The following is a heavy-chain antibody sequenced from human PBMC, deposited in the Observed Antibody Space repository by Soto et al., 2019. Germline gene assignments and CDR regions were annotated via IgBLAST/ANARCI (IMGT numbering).Heavy chain of an antibody. Sequence: GGSLRLSCAASGFTFSIYSMDWVRHAPGKGLEWVSYISSSSSTIYYADSVKGRFTISRDNAKNSLYLQMNSLRDEDTAVYYCARDVSSSSSYYYGMDVWGQGTTVTVSS. J-gene: IGHJ6*02. CDR3: ARDVSSSSSYYYGMDV. CDR2: ISSSSSTI. D-gene: IGHD6-6*01. V-gene: IGHV3-48*02. CDR1: GFTFSIYS.